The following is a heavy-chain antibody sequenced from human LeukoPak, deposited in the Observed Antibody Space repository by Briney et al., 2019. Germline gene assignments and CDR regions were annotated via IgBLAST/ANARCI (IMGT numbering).Heavy chain of an antibody. CDR3: AKDVSTYYYDSSGEKFDY. D-gene: IGHD3-22*01. V-gene: IGHV3-30*02. J-gene: IGHJ4*02. Sequence: GGSLRLSCAASGFTFSSYGMHWVRQAPGKGLEWVAFIRYDGSNKYYADSVKGRFTISRDNSKNTLYLQMNSLRAEDTAVYYCAKDVSTYYYDSSGEKFDYWGQGTLVTVSS. CDR1: GFTFSSYG. CDR2: IRYDGSNK.